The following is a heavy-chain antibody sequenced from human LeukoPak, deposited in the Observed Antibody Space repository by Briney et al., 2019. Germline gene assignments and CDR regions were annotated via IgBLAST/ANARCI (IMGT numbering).Heavy chain of an antibody. CDR3: ARDFERGCYAGGFDY. D-gene: IGHD3-9*01. Sequence: GGSLRLSCAASGFTFSNYAMSWVRQAPGKGLEWVSGINVSGGSTFYADSVRGRFTISRDNSNNTLYLQMNSLRAEDTAVYYCARDFERGCYAGGFDYWGQGTLVTVSS. J-gene: IGHJ4*02. CDR2: INVSGGST. V-gene: IGHV3-23*01. CDR1: GFTFSNYA.